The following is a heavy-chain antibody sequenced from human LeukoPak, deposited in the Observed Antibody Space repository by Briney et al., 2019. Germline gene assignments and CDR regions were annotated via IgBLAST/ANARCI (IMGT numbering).Heavy chain of an antibody. CDR2: IYHSGST. Sequence: SETLSLTCAVSGGSISSSNWWSWVRQPPGKGLEWIGEIYHSGSTNYNPSLNSRVIISVDTSKNQFSLKLSSVTAADTAVYYCARIQPYCSSTSCYGYYYYGMDVWGQGTTVTVSS. J-gene: IGHJ6*02. CDR3: ARIQPYCSSTSCYGYYYYGMDV. CDR1: GGSISSSNW. V-gene: IGHV4-4*02. D-gene: IGHD2-2*01.